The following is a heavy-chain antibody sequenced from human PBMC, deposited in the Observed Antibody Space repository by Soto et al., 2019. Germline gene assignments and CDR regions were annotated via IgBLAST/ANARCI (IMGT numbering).Heavy chain of an antibody. CDR3: ARASWDY. CDR1: GFTVSSHS. V-gene: IGHV3-48*02. CDR2: ISSSSSTI. Sequence: LRLSCAASGFTVSSHSMNWVRQAPGKGLEWVSYISSSSSTIYYADSVKGRFTISRDNAKNSLYLQMSSLRDEDTAVYYCARASWDYWGQGTLVTVSS. J-gene: IGHJ4*02.